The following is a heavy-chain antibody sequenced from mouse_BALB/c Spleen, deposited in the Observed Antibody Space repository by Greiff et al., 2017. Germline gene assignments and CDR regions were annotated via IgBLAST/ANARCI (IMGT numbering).Heavy chain of an antibody. J-gene: IGHJ1*01. D-gene: IGHD1-1*01. V-gene: IGHV1-55*01. CDR3: ARRGTTVARYFDV. CDR2: IYPGSGST. CDR1: GYNFTSYW. Sequence: QVQLQQSGAELVKPGTSVKLSCKASGYNFTSYWINWVKLRPGQGLEWIGDIYPGSGSTNYNEKFKSKATLTVDTSSSTAYMQLSSLASEDSALYYCARRGTTVARYFDVWGAGTTVTVSS.